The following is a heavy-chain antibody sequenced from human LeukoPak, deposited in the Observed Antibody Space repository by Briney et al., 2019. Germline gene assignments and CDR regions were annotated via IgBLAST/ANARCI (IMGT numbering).Heavy chain of an antibody. CDR3: ARGQWLVISAGVGFDY. Sequence: PGRSLRLSCAASRFTFSDYAVHWIRQAPGRGLEWVAVISYDGSKKFYADSVKGRFTISRDNFKNTLYLQMNSLRPDDTARYYCARGQWLVISAGVGFDYWGQGTLVTVSS. D-gene: IGHD6-19*01. CDR2: ISYDGSKK. J-gene: IGHJ4*02. CDR1: RFTFSDYA. V-gene: IGHV3-30*04.